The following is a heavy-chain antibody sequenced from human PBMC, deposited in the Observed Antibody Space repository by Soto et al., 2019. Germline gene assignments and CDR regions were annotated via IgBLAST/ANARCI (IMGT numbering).Heavy chain of an antibody. CDR3: ARDGGGLRYFMH. V-gene: IGHV1-3*01. CDR1: GYTFTSYA. J-gene: IGHJ4*02. CDR2: INAGNGNT. D-gene: IGHD3-9*01. Sequence: QVQLVQSGAEVKKPGASVKGSCKASGYTFTSYAMHWVRQSPGQRLEWMGWINAGNGNTKYSQKFQGRVTITRDTSASTAYMELSSLRSEDTAVYYCARDGGGLRYFMHWGQGTLVTVSS.